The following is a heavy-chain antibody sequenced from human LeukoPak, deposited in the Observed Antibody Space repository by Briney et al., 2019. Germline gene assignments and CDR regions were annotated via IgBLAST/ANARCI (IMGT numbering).Heavy chain of an antibody. CDR1: GGSISSYY. Sequence: SETLSLTCTVSGGSISSYYWSWIRQPPGKGLVWIGYIYYSGSTNYNPSLKSRLTISVDTSRNQFSLKLSSVTAADTAVYYCARGRGYQNWFDPWGQGTLVTVSS. D-gene: IGHD2-2*01. CDR3: ARGRGYQNWFDP. V-gene: IGHV4-59*01. J-gene: IGHJ5*02. CDR2: IYYSGST.